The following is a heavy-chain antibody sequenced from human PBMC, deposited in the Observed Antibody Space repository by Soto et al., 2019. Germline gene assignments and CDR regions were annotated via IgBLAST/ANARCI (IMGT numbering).Heavy chain of an antibody. D-gene: IGHD1-1*01. J-gene: IGHJ4*02. V-gene: IGHV4-30-4*01. CDR3: ARQRALPPCFDY. CDR1: GGSISSGDYY. Sequence: SETLSLTCTVSGGSISSGDYYWSWIRQPPGKGLEWIGYIYYSGSTYYDPSLKSRVTISVDTSKNQFSLKLSSVTAADTAVYYCARQRALPPCFDYWGQGTLVTV. CDR2: IYYSGST.